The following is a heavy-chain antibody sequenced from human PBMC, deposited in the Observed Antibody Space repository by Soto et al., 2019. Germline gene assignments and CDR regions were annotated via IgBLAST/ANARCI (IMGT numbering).Heavy chain of an antibody. V-gene: IGHV3-23*01. CDR1: GFSFSSFA. J-gene: IGHJ4*02. CDR3: AKDDFTDRGEDYFDH. Sequence: DVQLLESGGGLVQPGESLRLSCAASGFSFSSFAMSWVRQAPGKGLEWVSGIGAGGDITFYADSVKGRFGISRDNSKNTVYLQVNSLRAEDTAVYFCAKDDFTDRGEDYFDHWGPGTLVTVSS. CDR2: IGAGGDIT. D-gene: IGHD2-21*01.